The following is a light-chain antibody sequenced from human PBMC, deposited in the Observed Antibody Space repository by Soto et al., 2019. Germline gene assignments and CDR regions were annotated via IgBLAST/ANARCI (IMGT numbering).Light chain of an antibody. Sequence: QSALTQPASVSGSPGQSITITCTGTSSDIGRYSYVSWYQQHPGKAPKLMIYDVSDRPSGISNRFSGSKSDNTASLTISGLQAEDEADYYCSSYTSSSTLVLFGGGTQLTVL. V-gene: IGLV2-14*01. J-gene: IGLJ2*01. CDR3: SSYTSSSTLVL. CDR1: SSDIGRYSY. CDR2: DVS.